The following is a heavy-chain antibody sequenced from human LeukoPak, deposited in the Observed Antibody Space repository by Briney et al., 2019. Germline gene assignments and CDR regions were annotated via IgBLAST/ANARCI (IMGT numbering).Heavy chain of an antibody. CDR1: GFIFSSYW. CDR3: ARVGSSGWYRRTRNWFDP. CDR2: IKQDGSEK. D-gene: IGHD6-19*01. V-gene: IGHV3-7*01. J-gene: IGHJ5*02. Sequence: GGSLRLSCAASGFIFSSYWMSSVRQAPGKGLEWVANIKQDGSEKYYVDSVKGRFTISRDNAKNSLYLQMNSLRAEDTAVYYCARVGSSGWYRRTRNWFDPWGQGTLVTVSS.